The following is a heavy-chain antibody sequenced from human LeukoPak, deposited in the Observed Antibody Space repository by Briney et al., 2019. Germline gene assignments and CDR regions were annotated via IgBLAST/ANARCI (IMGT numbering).Heavy chain of an antibody. D-gene: IGHD6-19*01. Sequence: SETLSLTCTVSGGSISSYYWSWIRQPPGKGLEWIGYIYYSGSTNYNPSLKSRVTISVDTSKNQFSLKLSSVTAAETAVYYCARVRVAVAGSADYMDVWGKGTTVTVSS. J-gene: IGHJ6*03. CDR2: IYYSGST. CDR3: ARVRVAVAGSADYMDV. CDR1: GGSISSYY. V-gene: IGHV4-59*01.